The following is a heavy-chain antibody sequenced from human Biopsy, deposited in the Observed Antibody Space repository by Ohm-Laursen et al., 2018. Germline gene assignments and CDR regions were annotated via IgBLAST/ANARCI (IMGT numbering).Heavy chain of an antibody. CDR2: IYYSGRT. Sequence: TLSLTCTVSGGSISSYYWSWIRQPPGKGLEWIGHIYYSGRTNYNPSLKSRVTISVDTSKNQFSLRLNSVTDADTAVYYCARAKNSTGWPYYYFYGMDVWGQGTTVTVSS. CDR1: GGSISSYY. CDR3: ARAKNSTGWPYYYFYGMDV. J-gene: IGHJ6*02. D-gene: IGHD2/OR15-2a*01. V-gene: IGHV4-59*12.